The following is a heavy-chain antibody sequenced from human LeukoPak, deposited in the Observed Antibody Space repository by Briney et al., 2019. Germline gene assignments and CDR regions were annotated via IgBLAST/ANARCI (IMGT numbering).Heavy chain of an antibody. J-gene: IGHJ6*04. Sequence: GGSLRLSCAASAFTFSRYAMHWVRQAPGKGLECVTLISYDGSHKDYADSVKGRFTISRDNSKNTLYLQMNSLRAEDTAVYYCAELGIAMVGGVWGKETTVTISS. CDR1: AFTFSRYA. CDR2: ISYDGSHK. CDR3: AELGIAMVGGV. V-gene: IGHV3-30*04. D-gene: IGHD3-10*02.